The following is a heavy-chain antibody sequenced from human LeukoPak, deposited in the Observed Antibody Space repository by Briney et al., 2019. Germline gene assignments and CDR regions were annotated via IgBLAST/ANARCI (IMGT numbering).Heavy chain of an antibody. CDR2: MYNSGTG. CDR1: GFTFNNYW. V-gene: IGHV4-4*02. CDR3: ARGGNWDFDY. D-gene: IGHD7-27*01. Sequence: GSLRLSCAVSGFTFNNYWMSWVRQPPGKGLEWIGEMYNSGTGTYKPSLRSRVTMFFDESKNHFSLKLNSVTAADTAVYYCARGGNWDFDYWGQGVLVIVSS. J-gene: IGHJ4*02.